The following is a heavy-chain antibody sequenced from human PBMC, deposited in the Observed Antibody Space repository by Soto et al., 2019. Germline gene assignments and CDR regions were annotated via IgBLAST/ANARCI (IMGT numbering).Heavy chain of an antibody. CDR1: GFTFTSYS. V-gene: IGHV3-48*01. CDR2: ITSKSTTI. J-gene: IGHJ4*02. Sequence: PGGSLRLSCAASGFTFTSYSMNWVRQAPGQGLEWVSYITSKSTTIKYADSVKGRFTVSRDNAKNSLYLQLNSLRAEDTALYFCAKGLVGAHYFDYWGQGTLVTVSS. D-gene: IGHD1-26*01. CDR3: AKGLVGAHYFDY.